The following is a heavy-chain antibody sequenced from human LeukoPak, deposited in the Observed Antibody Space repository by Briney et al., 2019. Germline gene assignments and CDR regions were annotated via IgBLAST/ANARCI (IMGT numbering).Heavy chain of an antibody. CDR3: ARVRFGEFDY. J-gene: IGHJ4*02. CDR2: INHSGST. Sequence: SETLSLTCAVYGGSFSGYYWSWIRQPPGKGLEWIGEINHSGSTNYNPSLKSRVTISVDTSKNQFSLKLSSVTAADTAVYYCARVRFGEFDYWGQGTLVTVSS. V-gene: IGHV4-34*01. CDR1: GGSFSGYY. D-gene: IGHD3-10*01.